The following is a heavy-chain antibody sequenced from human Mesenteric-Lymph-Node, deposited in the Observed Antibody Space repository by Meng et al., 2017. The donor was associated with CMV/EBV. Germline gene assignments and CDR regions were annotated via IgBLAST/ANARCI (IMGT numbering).Heavy chain of an antibody. J-gene: IGHJ4*02. V-gene: IGHV1-2*02. CDR1: GYTFTGYY. CDR3: ALPLRFCTRASCYYFDY. CDR2: INPNSGGT. D-gene: IGHD2-2*01. Sequence: ASVKVSCKASGYTFTGYYMHWVRQAPGQGLEWMGWINPNSGGTNYAQKFQGRVTMTRDTSISTVYMELSSLRSDDTAVYYCALPLRFCTRASCYYFDYWGQGTLVTVSS.